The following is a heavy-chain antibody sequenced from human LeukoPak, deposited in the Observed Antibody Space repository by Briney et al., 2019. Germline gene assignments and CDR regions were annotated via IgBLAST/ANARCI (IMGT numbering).Heavy chain of an antibody. Sequence: PSETLSLTCTVSGGSLSSYYWSWIRQPPAKGLEWIGYIYYSGSTNYNPSLKSRVTISIDTSKNQFSLRLTSVTAADTAVYFCAREILWSGYYSSHFDYWGQGTLVTVSS. D-gene: IGHD3-3*01. CDR3: AREILWSGYYSSHFDY. CDR1: GGSLSSYY. CDR2: IYYSGST. V-gene: IGHV4-59*01. J-gene: IGHJ4*02.